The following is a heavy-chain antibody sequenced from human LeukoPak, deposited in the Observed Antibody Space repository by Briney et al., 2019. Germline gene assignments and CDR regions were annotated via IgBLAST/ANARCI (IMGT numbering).Heavy chain of an antibody. CDR3: ARHDYGDLPFFDY. CDR2: IDPSDSYT. Sequence: GESLRIPCKGSGYSFTSYWISWVRQMPGKGLEWMGRIDPSDSYTNYSPSFQGHVTISADKSISTAYLQWSSLKASDTAMYYCARHDYGDLPFFDYWGQGTLVTVSS. V-gene: IGHV5-10-1*01. CDR1: GYSFTSYW. J-gene: IGHJ4*02. D-gene: IGHD4-17*01.